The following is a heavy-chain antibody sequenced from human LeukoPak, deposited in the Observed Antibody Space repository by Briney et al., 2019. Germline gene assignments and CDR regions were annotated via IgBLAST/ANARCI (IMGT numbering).Heavy chain of an antibody. D-gene: IGHD4-17*01. Sequence: GGSLRLSCAVSGFTFDAYLMTWVRQAPGRGLEWVANVNQDGTEQYYVDPVRGRFTISRDNAKNSLYLQMNSLRDEDTALYYCARRAYDYGDFFDYWDQGTLVTVSS. J-gene: IGHJ4*02. CDR1: GFTFDAYL. CDR3: ARRAYDYGDFFDY. CDR2: VNQDGTEQ. V-gene: IGHV3-7*01.